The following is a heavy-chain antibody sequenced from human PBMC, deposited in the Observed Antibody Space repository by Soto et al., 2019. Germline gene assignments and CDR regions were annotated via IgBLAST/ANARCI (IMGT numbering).Heavy chain of an antibody. V-gene: IGHV3-30*04. CDR3: ARDQAYSSSPFIDAFDI. Sequence: GGSLRLSCAASGFTFSSYAMHWVRQAPGKGLEWVAVISYDGSNKYYADSVKGRFTISRDNSKNTLYLQMNSLRAEDTAVYYCARDQAYSSSPFIDAFDIWGQGTMVTVSS. CDR1: GFTFSSYA. J-gene: IGHJ3*02. CDR2: ISYDGSNK. D-gene: IGHD6-6*01.